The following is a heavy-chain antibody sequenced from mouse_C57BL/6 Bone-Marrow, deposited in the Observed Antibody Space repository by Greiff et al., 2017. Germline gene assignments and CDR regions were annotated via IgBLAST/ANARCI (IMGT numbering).Heavy chain of an antibody. Sequence: EVQLQPSGPELVKPGASVKMSCKASGYTFTDYNMHWVKQSHGKSLEWIGYINPNNGGNSYNQKFKGKATLTVNKSSSTAYMGLSSLASEDGAFVSCAGGSSGSDYWGQGTTLTVSS. CDR1: GYTFTDYN. J-gene: IGHJ2*01. D-gene: IGHD3-2*02. CDR3: AGGSSGSDY. CDR2: INPNNGGN. V-gene: IGHV1-22*01.